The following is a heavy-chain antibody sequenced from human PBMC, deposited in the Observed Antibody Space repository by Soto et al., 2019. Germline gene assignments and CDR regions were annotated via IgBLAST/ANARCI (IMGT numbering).Heavy chain of an antibody. D-gene: IGHD3-3*01. CDR2: ISWNSGSI. CDR3: AKDPMIYYDLGEGYSDY. Sequence: GGSLRLSCAASGFTFDDYAMHWVRQAPGKGLEWVSGISWNSGSIGYADSVKGRFTISRDNAKNSLYLQMNSLRAEDTALYYCAKDPMIYYDLGEGYSDYWGQGTLVTVSS. J-gene: IGHJ4*02. CDR1: GFTFDDYA. V-gene: IGHV3-9*01.